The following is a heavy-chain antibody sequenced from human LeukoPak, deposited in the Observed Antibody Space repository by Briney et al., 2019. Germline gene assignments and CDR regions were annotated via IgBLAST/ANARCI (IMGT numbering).Heavy chain of an antibody. V-gene: IGHV1-46*01. CDR1: GYTFTSYA. CDR2: INPSGGST. CDR3: AREGLHGGFFDY. J-gene: IGHJ4*02. Sequence: GASVKVSCKASGYTFTSYAMHWVRQAPGQGLEWMGIINPSGGSTSYAQKFQGRVTMTRDTSTSTVYMELSSLRSEDTAVYYCAREGLHGGFFDYWGQGTLVTVSS. D-gene: IGHD3-16*01.